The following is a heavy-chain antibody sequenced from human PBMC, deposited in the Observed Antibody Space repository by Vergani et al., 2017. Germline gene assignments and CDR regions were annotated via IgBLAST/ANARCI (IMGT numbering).Heavy chain of an antibody. CDR2: VSPYNGNT. CDR1: GYSFFNYG. CDR3: TREGFCVNSRGTYRPPSYYGMGV. J-gene: IGHJ6*02. Sequence: VQSGDEVKKPGASVKVSCKTSGYSFFNYGISWARQATGQGLEWLGWVSPYNGNTNYGQKLQGRVTMTTETSTRTAYMQLRSLTFYDSAVYYCTREGFCVNSRGTYRPPSYYGMGVWGQGTKVTVAS. V-gene: IGHV1-18*01. D-gene: IGHD3-16*02.